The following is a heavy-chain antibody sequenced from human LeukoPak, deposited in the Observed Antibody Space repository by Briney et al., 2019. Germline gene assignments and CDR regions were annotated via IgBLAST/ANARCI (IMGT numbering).Heavy chain of an antibody. J-gene: IGHJ4*02. CDR2: IYYSGST. D-gene: IGHD3-22*01. CDR3: ARQTDSSGYYCFDY. CDR1: GGSISSSSYY. Sequence: SQTLSLTCTVSGGSISSSSYYWGWIRQPPGKGLEWIGSIYYSGSTYYNPSLKSRVTISVDTSKNQFSLKLSSVTAADTAVYYCARQTDSSGYYCFDYWGQGTLVTVSS. V-gene: IGHV4-39*01.